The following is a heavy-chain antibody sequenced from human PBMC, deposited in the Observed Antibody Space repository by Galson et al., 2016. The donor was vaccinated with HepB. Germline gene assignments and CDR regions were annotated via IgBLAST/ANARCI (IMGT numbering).Heavy chain of an antibody. CDR3: APWNYGYFQH. V-gene: IGHV1-24*01. Sequence: SVKVSCKVSGFTLTDLSIHWVRQAPGKGLEWMGGFDPEHAETIYAQKFQGRVTMAEDLSAHTAYLELRSLTSEDSAVYYCAPWNYGYFQHWGQGTLVTVSS. CDR2: FDPEHAET. J-gene: IGHJ1*01. D-gene: IGHD1-7*01. CDR1: GFTLTDLS.